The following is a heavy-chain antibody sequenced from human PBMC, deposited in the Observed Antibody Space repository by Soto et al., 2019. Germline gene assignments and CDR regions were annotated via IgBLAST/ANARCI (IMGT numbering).Heavy chain of an antibody. J-gene: IGHJ6*02. CDR3: ARERRLNYYGMDV. Sequence: QVQLVQSGAEVKKPGASVRVSCKASGYTFTSYYMHWVRQAPGQGLEWMGIINPSGGSTSYAQKFQGRVTMTRDTSTSTVYMELSSLRSEDTAVYYCARERRLNYYGMDVWGQGTTVTVSS. V-gene: IGHV1-46*01. CDR1: GYTFTSYY. CDR2: INPSGGST.